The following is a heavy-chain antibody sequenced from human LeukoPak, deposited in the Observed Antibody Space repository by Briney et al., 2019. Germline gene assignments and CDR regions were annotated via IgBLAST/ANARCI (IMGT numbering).Heavy chain of an antibody. CDR3: AKRASGSGTSLYYFDY. CDR1: GFTFSGSA. Sequence: GGSLRLSCAASGFTFSGSAMSWVRQAPGKGLEWVSVISNSAGSTFYADSVKGRFTISRDNSKNTLYLQMNSLRAEDTAVYYCAKRASGSGTSLYYFDYWGQGTLVTVSS. J-gene: IGHJ4*02. CDR2: ISNSAGST. D-gene: IGHD3-10*01. V-gene: IGHV3-23*01.